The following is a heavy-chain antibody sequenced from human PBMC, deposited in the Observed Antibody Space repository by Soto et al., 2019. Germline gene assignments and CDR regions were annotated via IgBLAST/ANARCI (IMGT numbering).Heavy chain of an antibody. CDR2: ILPIFGTT. V-gene: IGHV1-69*01. CDR1: GGTFNTYN. J-gene: IGHJ6*02. CDR3: ARDETGDSYYYYYGMDV. D-gene: IGHD7-27*01. Sequence: QVQLVQSGAEVKKPASSVKVSCKASGGTFNTYNINWVRQAPGQGLEWMGGILPIFGTTNYAQTFQGRGTITADDSTRTAYMEVSSLRSEDTAVYYCARDETGDSYYYYYGMDVWGQGTTVTVTS.